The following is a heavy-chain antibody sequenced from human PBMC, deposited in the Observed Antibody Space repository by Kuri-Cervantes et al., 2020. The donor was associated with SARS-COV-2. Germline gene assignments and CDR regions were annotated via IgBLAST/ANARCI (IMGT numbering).Heavy chain of an antibody. CDR3: AIPRRDYGSGSRYGGFDY. J-gene: IGHJ4*02. CDR2: IYPGDSDT. V-gene: IGHV5-51*01. D-gene: IGHD3-10*01. Sequence: GGSLRLSCKGSGYSFTSNWIGWVRQMPGKGLEWMGIIYPGDSDTRYSPSFQGQVTISADKSISTAYLQWASLEASDTAMYYCAIPRRDYGSGSRYGGFDYWGQGTLVTVSS. CDR1: GYSFTSNW.